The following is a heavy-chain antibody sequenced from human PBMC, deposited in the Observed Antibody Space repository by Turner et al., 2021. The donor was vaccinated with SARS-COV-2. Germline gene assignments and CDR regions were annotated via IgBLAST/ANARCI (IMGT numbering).Heavy chain of an antibody. V-gene: IGHV3-33*01. Sequence: VQLLESGGGVVHPGRSLRLSCAASGFTFSSYDMHWVRQAPGKGLECVAVIWYDGSNKYYADSVKGRFTISRDNSKNTLYLQMNSLRAEDTAVYYCARQTDSSTWQTYYFDYWGQGTLVTVSS. CDR1: GFTFSSYD. J-gene: IGHJ4*02. CDR2: IWYDGSNK. D-gene: IGHD6-13*01. CDR3: ARQTDSSTWQTYYFDY.